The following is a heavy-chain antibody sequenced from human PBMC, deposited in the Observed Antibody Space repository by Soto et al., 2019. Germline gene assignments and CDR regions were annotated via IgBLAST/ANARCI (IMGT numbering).Heavy chain of an antibody. D-gene: IGHD5-12*01. CDR3: ARDNGSGCDWLRVGDASDI. CDR1: GFTFSSYG. J-gene: IGHJ3*02. Sequence: QVQLVESGGGVVQPGRSLRLSCAASGFTFSSYGMHWVRQAPGKGLEWVAVISYDGSNKYYADSVKGRLTISRDNSKNTRYLQMNSLRGEDTAVYYCARDNGSGCDWLRVGDASDIWGQGTMVTVSS. V-gene: IGHV3-30*03. CDR2: ISYDGSNK.